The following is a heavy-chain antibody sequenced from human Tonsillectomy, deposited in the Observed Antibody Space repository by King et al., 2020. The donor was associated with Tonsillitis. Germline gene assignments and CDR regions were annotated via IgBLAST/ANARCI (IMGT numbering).Heavy chain of an antibody. D-gene: IGHD3-16*01. CDR1: GGSITNYY. J-gene: IGHJ4*02. Sequence: VQLQESGPGLVKPSETLSLTCTVSGGSITNYYWSLIRQPPGKGLEWIGYISYSGRTSYNPSLKSRVTISVDTSKNQFSLKPNSVTAADTAVYYCARIYGPFDYWGQGTLVTVSS. V-gene: IGHV4-59*01. CDR2: ISYSGRT. CDR3: ARIYGPFDY.